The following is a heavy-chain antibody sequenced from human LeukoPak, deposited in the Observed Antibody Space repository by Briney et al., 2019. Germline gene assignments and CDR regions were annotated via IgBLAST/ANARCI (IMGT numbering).Heavy chain of an antibody. Sequence: SVKVSCKASGYTFTGYYMHWVRQAPGHGLEWLGWINPNSGGTNYAQKFQGRVTMTRDTSISTAYMELSRLRSDDTAVYYCARTRVRGSSSQVDYWGQGTLVTVSS. CDR1: GYTFTGYY. CDR3: ARTRVRGSSSQVDY. CDR2: INPNSGGT. V-gene: IGHV1-2*02. D-gene: IGHD6-6*01. J-gene: IGHJ4*02.